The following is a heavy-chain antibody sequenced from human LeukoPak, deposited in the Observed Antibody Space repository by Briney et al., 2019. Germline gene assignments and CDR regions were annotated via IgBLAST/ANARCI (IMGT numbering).Heavy chain of an antibody. Sequence: GGSLRLSCAASGFTFSSYAMSWVRQAPGKGLEWVSAISGSGGSTYYADSVKGRFTISRDNSKNTLYLQMNSLRAEDTAVYYCARWVAATRYYFDYWGQGTLVTVSS. CDR1: GFTFSSYA. D-gene: IGHD2-15*01. J-gene: IGHJ4*02. CDR2: ISGSGGST. CDR3: ARWVAATRYYFDY. V-gene: IGHV3-23*01.